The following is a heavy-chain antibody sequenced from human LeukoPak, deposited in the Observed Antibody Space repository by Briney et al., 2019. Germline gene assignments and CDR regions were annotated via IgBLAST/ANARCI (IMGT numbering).Heavy chain of an antibody. V-gene: IGHV4-30-4*01. CDR2: IYYSGST. Sequence: SETLSLTCTVSGGSISSGDYYWSWIRQPPGKGLEWIGYIYYSGSTYYNPSLKSRVTISVDTSKNQFSLKLSSVTAADTAVYYCARASAMGANWFDPWGQGTLVTVSS. J-gene: IGHJ5*02. CDR3: ARASAMGANWFDP. CDR1: GGSISSGDYY. D-gene: IGHD2-2*01.